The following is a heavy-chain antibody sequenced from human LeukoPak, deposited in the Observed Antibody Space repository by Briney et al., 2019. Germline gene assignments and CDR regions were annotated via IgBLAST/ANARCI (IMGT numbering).Heavy chain of an antibody. J-gene: IGHJ4*02. V-gene: IGHV3-23*01. CDR3: AKGSSGYFFDL. CDR1: GFLFNNYG. CDR2: ISNDGGGT. Sequence: GGSLRLSFAASGFLFNNYGLVCVRQAPGKGLEWVSAISNDGGGTTYADFVKGRFSVTRDNSKNTLFLQMNSLRAEDTALYYCAKGSSGYFFDLWGQGTLVAVSS. D-gene: IGHD3-22*01.